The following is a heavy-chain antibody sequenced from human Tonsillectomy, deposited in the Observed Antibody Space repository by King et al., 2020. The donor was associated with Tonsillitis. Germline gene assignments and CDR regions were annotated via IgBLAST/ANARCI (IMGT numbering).Heavy chain of an antibody. CDR3: ARIHFRSSYFPFCDY. J-gene: IGHJ4*02. CDR2: IYNSGST. D-gene: IGHD3-22*01. V-gene: IGHV4-59*01. CDR1: GGSISSYD. Sequence: QLQESGPGLVKPSETLSLTCTVSGGSISSYDWSWIRQPPGKGLEWIGYIYNSGSTNYNPSLSGRFTISVDTSKNQFSLKLSSVTAADTAVYYCARIHFRSSYFPFCDYWGQGTLVTVSS.